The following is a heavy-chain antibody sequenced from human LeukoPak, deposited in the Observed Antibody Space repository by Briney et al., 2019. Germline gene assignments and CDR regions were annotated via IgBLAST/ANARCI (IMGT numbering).Heavy chain of an antibody. CDR2: INHSGST. CDR1: GGSFSGYY. V-gene: IGHV4-34*01. J-gene: IGHJ4*02. Sequence: SETLSLTCAVYGGSFSGYYWSWIRQPPGKGLEWIGEINHSGSTNYNPSLKSRVTISVDTSKNQFSLKLGSVTAADTAVYYCANEVTAMGDGFDYWGQGTLVTVSS. CDR3: ANEVTAMGDGFDY. D-gene: IGHD5-18*01.